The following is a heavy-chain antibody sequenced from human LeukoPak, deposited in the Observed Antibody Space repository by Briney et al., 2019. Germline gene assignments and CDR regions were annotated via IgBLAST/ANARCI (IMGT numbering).Heavy chain of an antibody. J-gene: IGHJ4*02. CDR3: AKSAVAGTYYFDY. V-gene: IGHV3-23*01. D-gene: IGHD6-19*01. Sequence: GGSLRLSCAASGFTFNSDGMSWVRQAPGKGLEWVSIISASGASPYYADSVKGRFTISRDNSKNTLYLQMNSLRAEDTAVYYCAKSAVAGTYYFDYWGQGTLVTVSS. CDR1: GFTFNSDG. CDR2: ISASGASP.